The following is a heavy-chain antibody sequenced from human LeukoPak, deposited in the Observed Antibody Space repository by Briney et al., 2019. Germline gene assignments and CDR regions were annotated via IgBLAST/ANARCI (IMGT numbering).Heavy chain of an antibody. D-gene: IGHD3-22*01. Sequence: SETLSLTCTVSGGSISSYYWSWIRQPAGKGQEWIGRIYTSGSTNYNPSLKSRVTMSVDTSKNQFSLKLSSVTAADTAVYYCARAPYYYGSSGYYYRHFDYWGQGTLVTVSS. V-gene: IGHV4-4*07. CDR1: GGSISSYY. CDR2: IYTSGST. J-gene: IGHJ4*02. CDR3: ARAPYYYGSSGYYYRHFDY.